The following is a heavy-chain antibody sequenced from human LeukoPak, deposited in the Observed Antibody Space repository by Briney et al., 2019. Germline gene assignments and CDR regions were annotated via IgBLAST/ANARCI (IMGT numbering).Heavy chain of an antibody. CDR2: IKSKTDGGTT. CDR1: GFTFSNAW. J-gene: IGHJ4*02. D-gene: IGHD3-22*01. V-gene: IGHV3-15*01. Sequence: GGSLRLSCAASGFTFSNAWMSWVRQAPGKGLEWVGHIKSKTDGGTTDYAAPVKGRFTISRDDSKNTLYLQMNSLKTEDTAVYYCTTETYDSSGYYYDYWGQGTLVAVSS. CDR3: TTETYDSSGYYYDY.